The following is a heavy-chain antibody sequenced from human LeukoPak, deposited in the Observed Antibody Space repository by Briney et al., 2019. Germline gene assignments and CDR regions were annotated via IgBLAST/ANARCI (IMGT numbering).Heavy chain of an antibody. Sequence: GGSLRLSCAASGFIFSSYWMHWVRHAPGKGLAWVSRINTDGSSTSYADSVKGRFTISRDNSKNTLYLQMNSLRAEDTAVYYCARQWLVNGWGQGTLVTVSS. J-gene: IGHJ4*02. D-gene: IGHD6-19*01. CDR3: ARQWLVNG. V-gene: IGHV3-74*01. CDR2: INTDGSST. CDR1: GFIFSSYW.